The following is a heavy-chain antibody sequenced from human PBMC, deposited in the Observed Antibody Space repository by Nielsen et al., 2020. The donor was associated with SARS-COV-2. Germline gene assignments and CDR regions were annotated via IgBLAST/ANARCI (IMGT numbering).Heavy chain of an antibody. J-gene: IGHJ6*02. V-gene: IGHV3-15*01. CDR2: IKAKTDGETT. CDR3: STGGVAAVGTYYYYYGMDV. D-gene: IGHD6-13*01. Sequence: GESLKISCAASGVTFSIYGMHWVRQAPGKGLEWVGRIKAKTDGETTVYAAPVQGRFTISRDDSEMTLYLQMDSLEIEDTGVYYCSTGGVAAVGTYYYYYGMDVWGQGTTVAVSS. CDR1: GVTFSIYG.